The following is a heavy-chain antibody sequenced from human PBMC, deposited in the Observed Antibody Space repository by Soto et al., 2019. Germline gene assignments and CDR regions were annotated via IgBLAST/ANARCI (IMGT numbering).Heavy chain of an antibody. CDR3: ARYNSYAIDY. V-gene: IGHV4-59*01. Sequence: SETLSLTCTVSGTSISSYYWSWIRQPPGKGLEWIANIHYSGTTNYNPSLASRVTLSVDTSKSQFSLKMTSVTAADRAMYFCARYNSYAIDYWGRGTLVTVSS. J-gene: IGHJ4*02. CDR2: IHYSGTT. D-gene: IGHD2-8*01. CDR1: GTSISSYY.